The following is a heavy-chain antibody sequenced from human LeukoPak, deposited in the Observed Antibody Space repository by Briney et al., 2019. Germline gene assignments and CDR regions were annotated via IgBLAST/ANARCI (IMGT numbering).Heavy chain of an antibody. D-gene: IGHD3-10*01. CDR1: GFTVSSNY. CDR3: ARWRGGYYGSGSNYYFDY. V-gene: IGHV3-66*01. CDR2: IYSGGST. Sequence: GGSLRLSCAASGFTVSSNYMSWVRQAPGKGLEWVSVIYSGGSTYYADSVKGRFTISRDNSKNTLYLQMNSLRAEDTAVYYCARWRGGYYGSGSNYYFDYWGPGTLVTVSS. J-gene: IGHJ4*02.